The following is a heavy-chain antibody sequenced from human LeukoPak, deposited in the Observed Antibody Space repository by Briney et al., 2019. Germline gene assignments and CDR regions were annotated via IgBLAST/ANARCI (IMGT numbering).Heavy chain of an antibody. CDR3: ATNKLLHGAAWFDP. D-gene: IGHD4/OR15-4a*01. Sequence: GGSLRLSCAASGFTFSSYSMNWVRQAPGKGLEWVSSISSSSSYIYYADSVKGRFTISRDNAKNSLYLQMNSLRAEDTAVYYCATNKLLHGAAWFDPWGQGTLVTVSS. CDR2: ISSSSSYI. CDR1: GFTFSSYS. V-gene: IGHV3-21*04. J-gene: IGHJ5*02.